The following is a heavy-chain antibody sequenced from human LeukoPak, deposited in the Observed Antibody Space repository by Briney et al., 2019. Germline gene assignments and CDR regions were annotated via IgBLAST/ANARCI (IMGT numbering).Heavy chain of an antibody. Sequence: SETLSLTCTVSGGSISSSSYYWGWIRQPPGKGLEWIGSIYYSGSTYYNPSLKSRVTISVDRSKNQFSLKLSSVTAADTAVYYCARAYYGGNPGDYFDYWGQGTLVTVSS. CDR3: ARAYYGGNPGDYFDY. V-gene: IGHV4-39*07. J-gene: IGHJ4*02. CDR1: GGSISSSSYY. CDR2: IYYSGST. D-gene: IGHD4-23*01.